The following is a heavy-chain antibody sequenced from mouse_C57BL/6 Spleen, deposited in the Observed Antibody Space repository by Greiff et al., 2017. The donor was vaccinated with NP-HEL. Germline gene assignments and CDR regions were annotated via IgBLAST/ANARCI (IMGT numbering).Heavy chain of an antibody. D-gene: IGHD2-1*01. CDR2: IDPSDSET. CDR1: GYTFTSYW. V-gene: IGHV1-52*01. CDR3: ARGRLYYGNYGDY. J-gene: IGHJ2*01. Sequence: VQLQQSGAELVRPGSSVKLSCKASGYTFTSYWMHWVKQRPIQGLEWIGNIDPSDSETHYNQQFKDKATLTVDKSSSTAYMQRSSLTTENSAVYNCARGRLYYGNYGDYKGQGTTLTDSS.